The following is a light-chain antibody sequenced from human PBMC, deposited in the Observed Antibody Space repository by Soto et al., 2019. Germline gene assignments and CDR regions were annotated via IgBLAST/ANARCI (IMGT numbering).Light chain of an antibody. CDR3: QQYYTWPS. J-gene: IGKJ5*01. Sequence: EIVLTQSPGTLSLSPGERATLSCRASQSVSSYLAWYQQRPGQAPRLLIYGASTRATGIPGRFSGSGSGTEFTLTISSLESEDFAVYYCQQYYTWPSFGQGTRLEIK. CDR2: GAS. CDR1: QSVSSY. V-gene: IGKV3-15*01.